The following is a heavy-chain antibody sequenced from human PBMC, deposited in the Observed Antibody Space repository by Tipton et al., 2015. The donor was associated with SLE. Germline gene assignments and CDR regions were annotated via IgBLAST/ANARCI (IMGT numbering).Heavy chain of an antibody. CDR2: ISGSGGST. D-gene: IGHD6-19*01. CDR3: ARDLASSVAGTNY. CDR1: GFTFSSYA. J-gene: IGHJ4*02. Sequence: GSLRLSCAASGFTFSSYAMSWVRQAPGKGLEWVSAISGSGGSTYYADSVKGRFTISRDNSKNTLYLQMNSLRAEDTAVYYCARDLASSVAGTNYWGQGTLVTVSS. V-gene: IGHV3-23*01.